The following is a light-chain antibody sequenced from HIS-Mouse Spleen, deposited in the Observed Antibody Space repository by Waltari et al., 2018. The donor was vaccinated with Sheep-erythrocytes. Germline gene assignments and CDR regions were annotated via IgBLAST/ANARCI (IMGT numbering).Light chain of an antibody. Sequence: QSALTQPRSVSGSPGQSVTISCTGTSIDVGGYNYVSWYQQPPGKAPNRMIYDVSKRPSGVPDRFSGSKSGNTASLTISGLQAEDEADYYCCSYAGSYNHVFATGTKVTVL. CDR1: SIDVGGYNY. CDR3: CSYAGSYNHV. CDR2: DVS. V-gene: IGLV2-11*01. J-gene: IGLJ1*01.